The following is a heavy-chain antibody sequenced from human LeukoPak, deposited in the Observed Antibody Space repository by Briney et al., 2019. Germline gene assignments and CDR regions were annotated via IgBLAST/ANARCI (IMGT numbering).Heavy chain of an antibody. Sequence: PGRSLRLSCAASGFTFSNYAMHWVRQAPGKGLEWVAFVSHDGRTQYYVDSVKGRFTISRDNAKNSLYLQMNSLRAEDAAVYYCASERGSLWSGYIDYWGQGTLVTVSS. CDR2: VSHDGRTQ. CDR1: GFTFSNYA. V-gene: IGHV3-30*03. CDR3: ASERGSLWSGYIDY. J-gene: IGHJ4*02. D-gene: IGHD3-3*01.